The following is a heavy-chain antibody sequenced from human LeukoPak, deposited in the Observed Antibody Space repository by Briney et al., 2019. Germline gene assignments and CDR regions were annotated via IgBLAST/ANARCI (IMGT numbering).Heavy chain of an antibody. V-gene: IGHV3-13*04. D-gene: IGHD2-8*02. CDR1: GFTFGSYG. J-gene: IGHJ4*02. Sequence: PGGSLRLSCAGSGFTFGSYGMHWVRQAPGKGLEWVSAIGISGDAYYPDSVKGRFTISRDNAKNSLYLQMNSLRAGDTAVYYCARAPTALPGAADYWGQGNLVTVSS. CDR2: IGISGDA. CDR3: ARAPTALPGAADY.